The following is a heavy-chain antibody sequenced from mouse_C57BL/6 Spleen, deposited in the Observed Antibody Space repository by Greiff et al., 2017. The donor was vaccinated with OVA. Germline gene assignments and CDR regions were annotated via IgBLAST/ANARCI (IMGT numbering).Heavy chain of an antibody. CDR3: APRIIWSPLDY. Sequence: VQLQQSGPELVKPGASVKISCKASGYAFSSSWMNWVKQRPGQGLEWIGRIYPGDGDTNYNGKFKGKATLTADKSSSTAYMQLSSLTSEDAAVYFCAPRIIWSPLDYWGQGTTLTVSS. CDR2: IYPGDGDT. V-gene: IGHV1-82*01. CDR1: GYAFSSSW. J-gene: IGHJ2*01. D-gene: IGHD1-3*01.